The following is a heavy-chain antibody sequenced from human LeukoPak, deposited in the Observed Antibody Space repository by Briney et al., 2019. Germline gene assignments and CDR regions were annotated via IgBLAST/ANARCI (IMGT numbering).Heavy chain of an antibody. V-gene: IGHV4-59*01. J-gene: IGHJ4*02. CDR3: ARLNYDSSGYYYSGRYFDY. Sequence: SETLSLTCTVSGGSISSYYWSWIRQPPGKGLEWIGYIYYSGSTNYNPSLKSRVTISVDTSKNQFSLKLSSVTAADTAVYYCARLNYDSSGYYYSGRYFDYWGQGTLVTVSS. D-gene: IGHD3-22*01. CDR1: GGSISSYY. CDR2: IYYSGST.